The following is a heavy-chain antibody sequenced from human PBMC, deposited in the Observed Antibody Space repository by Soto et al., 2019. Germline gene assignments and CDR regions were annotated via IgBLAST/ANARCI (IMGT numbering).Heavy chain of an antibody. Sequence: ASVKVSCKASGYTLHWVRQAPGQGLEWMGIINPSGGSTSYAQKFQGRVTMTRDTSTSTVYMELSSLRSEDTAVYYCARGPFLRLGELSLLDYWGQGTLVTVSS. V-gene: IGHV1-46*01. CDR2: INPSGGST. CDR1: GYTL. CDR3: ARGPFLRLGELSLLDY. J-gene: IGHJ4*02. D-gene: IGHD3-16*02.